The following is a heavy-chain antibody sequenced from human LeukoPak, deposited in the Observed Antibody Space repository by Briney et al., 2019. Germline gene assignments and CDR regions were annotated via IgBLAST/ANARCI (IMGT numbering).Heavy chain of an antibody. Sequence: GGSLRLSCAASGYTFSSYWMSWVRQAPGKGLEWVANIKQDGSEKYYVDSVKGRFTISRDNAKNSLYLQMNSLRAEDTAVYYCARVSARVNYGYRDYWGQGTLVTVSS. CDR3: ARVSARVNYGYRDY. J-gene: IGHJ4*02. CDR2: IKQDGSEK. V-gene: IGHV3-7*03. CDR1: GYTFSSYW. D-gene: IGHD5-18*01.